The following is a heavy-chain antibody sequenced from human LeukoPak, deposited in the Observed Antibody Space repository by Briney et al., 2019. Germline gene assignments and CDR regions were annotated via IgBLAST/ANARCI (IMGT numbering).Heavy chain of an antibody. CDR1: GYTFTGYY. CDR2: INPNSGGT. D-gene: IGHD2-2*02. Sequence: ASVKVSCKASGYTFTGYYMHWVRQAPGQGLERMGWINPNSGGTNYAQKFQGRVTMTRDTSISTAYMELSRLRSDDTAVYYCARVVRGYCSSTSCYTDDYWGQGTLVTVSS. V-gene: IGHV1-2*02. CDR3: ARVVRGYCSSTSCYTDDY. J-gene: IGHJ4*02.